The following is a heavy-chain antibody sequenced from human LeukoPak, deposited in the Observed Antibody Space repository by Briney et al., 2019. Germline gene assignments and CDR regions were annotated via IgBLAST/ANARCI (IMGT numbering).Heavy chain of an antibody. J-gene: IGHJ6*02. CDR3: ARDHGYYYGMDV. CDR1: GDSINSLDL. CDR2: MYLSGTT. Sequence: SGTLSLTCTVSGDSINSLDLWSWVRQPPGKGLEWIGEMYLSGTTHSNPSVKSRVTISIDKSKNQFFLNLSSVTAADTAVYYCARDHGYYYGMDVWGQGTTVTVSS. V-gene: IGHV4-4*02.